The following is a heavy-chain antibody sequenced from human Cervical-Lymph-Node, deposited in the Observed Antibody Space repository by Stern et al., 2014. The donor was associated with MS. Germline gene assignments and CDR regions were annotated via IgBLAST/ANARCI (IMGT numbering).Heavy chain of an antibody. CDR3: ARARVGDYARSPHLDS. Sequence: EDQLVESGGGLVKPGESLRLSCDASGFTFSHYSINWVRQAPGKGLEWISSISNNSNHTYYAESVEGRFTISRDSAKDSVSLHMVSLRAEDTAVYYCARARVGDYARSPHLDSWGQGTLVTVSS. CDR1: GFTFSHYS. J-gene: IGHJ4*02. CDR2: ISNNSNHT. V-gene: IGHV3-21*01. D-gene: IGHD4-17*01.